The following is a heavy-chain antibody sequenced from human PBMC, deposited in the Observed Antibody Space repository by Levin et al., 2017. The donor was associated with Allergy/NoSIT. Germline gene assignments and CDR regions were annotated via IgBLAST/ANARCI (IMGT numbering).Heavy chain of an antibody. Sequence: PGGSLRLSCAASGITFSDHHMDWVRQAPGKGLEWVGRIRNKANAYTTEYATAVEGRFVVSRDDSRSSLFLPMNSLKTDTTAVYYCALTTQYNYVYYGLDVWGQGTTVTVSS. CDR3: ALTTQYNYVYYGLDV. CDR1: GITFSDHH. V-gene: IGHV3-72*01. J-gene: IGHJ6*02. D-gene: IGHD4-11*01. CDR2: IRNKANAYTT.